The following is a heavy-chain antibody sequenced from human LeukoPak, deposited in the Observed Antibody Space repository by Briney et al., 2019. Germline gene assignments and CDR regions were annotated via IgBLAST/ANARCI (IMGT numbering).Heavy chain of an antibody. Sequence: GASVKVSCKASGGTFSSYAISWVRQAPGQGLEWMGRIIPIFGTANYAQKFQGRVTITTDESTSIAYMELSSLRSEDTAVYYCARGAMVTDYYYMDVWGKGTTVTVSS. J-gene: IGHJ6*03. V-gene: IGHV1-69*05. CDR2: IIPIFGTA. CDR1: GGTFSSYA. CDR3: ARGAMVTDYYYMDV. D-gene: IGHD5-18*01.